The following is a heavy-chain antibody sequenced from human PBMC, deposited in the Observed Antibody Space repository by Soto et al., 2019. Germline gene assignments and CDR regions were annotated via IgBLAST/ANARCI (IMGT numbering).Heavy chain of an antibody. V-gene: IGHV3-15*01. CDR1: GFTFSNAW. CDR2: IKSKTDGGTT. J-gene: IGHJ4*02. Sequence: GGSLRLSCAASGFTFSNAWMSWVRQAPGKGLEWVGRIKSKTDGGTTDYAAPVKGRFTISRDDSKNTLYLQMNSLKTEDTAVYYCTTEAYCSGGSCYSELAYWGQGTLVTVSS. D-gene: IGHD2-15*01. CDR3: TTEAYCSGGSCYSELAY.